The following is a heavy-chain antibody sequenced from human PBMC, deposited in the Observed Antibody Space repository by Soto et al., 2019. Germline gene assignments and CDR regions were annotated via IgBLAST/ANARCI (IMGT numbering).Heavy chain of an antibody. CDR3: ANRGGYYYYGVDV. J-gene: IGHJ6*02. CDR2: IIPIFGTA. Sequence: SVKVSCKASGGTFSSYAISWVRQAPGQGLEWMGGIIPIFGTANYAQEFQGRVTITADESTSTAYMELSSLRSEDTAVYYCANRGGYYYYGVDVWGQGTTVTVSS. V-gene: IGHV1-69*13. CDR1: GGTFSSYA.